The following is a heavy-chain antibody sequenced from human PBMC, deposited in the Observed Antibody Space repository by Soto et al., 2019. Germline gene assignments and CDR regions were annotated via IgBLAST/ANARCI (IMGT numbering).Heavy chain of an antibody. J-gene: IGHJ6*02. V-gene: IGHV3-7*03. Sequence: GGSLRLSCAASGFTFSSYWMSWVRQAPGKGLEWVANIKQDGSEKNYVDSVKGRFTISRDNARNSLYLQMSSLRAEDTALYYCARDGSTSWYSYDYHGMDVWGQGTTVTVSS. CDR3: ARDGSTSWYSYDYHGMDV. D-gene: IGHD5-18*01. CDR1: GFTFSSYW. CDR2: IKQDGSEK.